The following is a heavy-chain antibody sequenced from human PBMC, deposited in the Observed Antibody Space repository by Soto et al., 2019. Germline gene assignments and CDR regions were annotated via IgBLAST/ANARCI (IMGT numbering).Heavy chain of an antibody. CDR1: GYTFTTYG. D-gene: IGHD3-22*01. J-gene: IGHJ4*02. CDR2: ISTYNGNT. Sequence: ASVKVSCKASGYTFTTYGMSWVRQAPGQGLDWMGWISTYNGNTKYAERLQGRVTMTTDTTASTAYMELRSLRSDDTAVYYCARGPTDYYDNSGDYFLDYWGQGTLVTVSS. CDR3: ARGPTDYYDNSGDYFLDY. V-gene: IGHV1-18*01.